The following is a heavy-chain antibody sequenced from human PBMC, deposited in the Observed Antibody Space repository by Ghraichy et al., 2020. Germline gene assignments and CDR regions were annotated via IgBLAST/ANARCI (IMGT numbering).Heavy chain of an antibody. CDR3: ARGWGSSGWYSFDY. CDR1: GYSFTGHY. D-gene: IGHD6-19*01. CDR2: ITPYSGDT. J-gene: IGHJ4*02. V-gene: IGHV1-2*02. Sequence: ASVKVSCRASGYSFTGHYIHWVRQAPGQGLEWMGWITPYSGDTKYAQNFQGRVTVTRDTSISTVYMELSSLKFDDTAVYYCARGWGSSGWYSFDYWGQGTLVTVSS.